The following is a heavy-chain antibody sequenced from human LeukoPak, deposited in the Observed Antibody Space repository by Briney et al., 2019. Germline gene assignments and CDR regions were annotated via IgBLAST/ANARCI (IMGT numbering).Heavy chain of an antibody. CDR2: MKQDGSEK. D-gene: IGHD2-2*01. CDR1: GFTFSSYW. CDR3: ARYGVAPAAYYYYYMDV. Sequence: GGSLRLSCAASGFTFSSYWMSWVRQAPGKGLEWVANMKQDGSEKYYVDSVKGRFTISRDNAKNSLYLQMNSLRAEDTAVYYCARYGVAPAAYYYYYMDVWGKGTTATVSS. V-gene: IGHV3-7*01. J-gene: IGHJ6*03.